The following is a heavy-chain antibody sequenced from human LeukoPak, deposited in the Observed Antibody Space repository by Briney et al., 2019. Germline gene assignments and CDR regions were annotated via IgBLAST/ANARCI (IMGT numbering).Heavy chain of an antibody. CDR1: GSTFSSYG. Sequence: MAGGSLRLSCAASGSTFSSYGMHWVRQAPGQGLEWMGWINPNSGGTNYAQKFQGRVTMTRDTSISTAYMELSRLRSDDTAVYYCARDPRCGGDCYTPVDYWGQGTLVTVSS. CDR2: INPNSGGT. D-gene: IGHD2-21*02. CDR3: ARDPRCGGDCYTPVDY. J-gene: IGHJ4*02. V-gene: IGHV1-2*02.